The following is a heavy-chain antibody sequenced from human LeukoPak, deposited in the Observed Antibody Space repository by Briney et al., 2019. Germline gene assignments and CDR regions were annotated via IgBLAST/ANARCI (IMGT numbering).Heavy chain of an antibody. Sequence: ASVKVSCKASGGTFSSYAISWVRQAPGQGLEWMGWISAYNGNTNYAQKLQGRVTMTTDTSTSTAYMELRSLRSDDTAVYYCARGPYYDFWSGYIFDYWGQGTLVTVSS. CDR2: ISAYNGNT. J-gene: IGHJ4*02. CDR1: GGTFSSYA. CDR3: ARGPYYDFWSGYIFDY. D-gene: IGHD3-3*01. V-gene: IGHV1-18*01.